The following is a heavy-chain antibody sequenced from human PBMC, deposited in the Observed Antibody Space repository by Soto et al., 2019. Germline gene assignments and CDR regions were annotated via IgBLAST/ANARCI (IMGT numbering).Heavy chain of an antibody. Sequence: GGSLRLSCAASGFTFSSYSMNWVRQAPGKGLEWVSSISSSSSYIYYADSVKGRFTISRDNAKNSLYLQMNSLRAEDSAVYYCARVFLAATSYNWFDPWGQGTLVTVSS. CDR3: ARVFLAATSYNWFDP. V-gene: IGHV3-21*01. D-gene: IGHD2-15*01. J-gene: IGHJ5*02. CDR2: ISSSSSYI. CDR1: GFTFSSYS.